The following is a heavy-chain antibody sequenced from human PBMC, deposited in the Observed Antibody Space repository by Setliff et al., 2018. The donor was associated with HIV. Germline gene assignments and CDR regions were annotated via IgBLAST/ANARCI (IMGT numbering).Heavy chain of an antibody. CDR2: IYTTGRT. D-gene: IGHD1-26*01. Sequence: PSETLSLICTVSGDSISSANYFWNWIRQPAGKGLEWIGHIYTTGRTNYNPSLKSRVTISLDTSKNQFFLRLSSVTAADTAVYYCAAATTLDYWGQGTLVTVSS. CDR1: GDSISSANYF. V-gene: IGHV4-61*09. CDR3: AAATTLDY. J-gene: IGHJ4*02.